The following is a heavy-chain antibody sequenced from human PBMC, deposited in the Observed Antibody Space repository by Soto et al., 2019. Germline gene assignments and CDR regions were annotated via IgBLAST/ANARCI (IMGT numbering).Heavy chain of an antibody. D-gene: IGHD5-18*01. CDR1: GFTFSTYA. J-gene: IGHJ4*02. V-gene: IGHV3-23*05. CDR3: AKGGYNYGFLFDC. Sequence: EVQLLESGGGLVQPGGSLRLSCAASGFTFSTYAMSWVRQAPGKGLEWVSTIDNSGGITYYADSVKGRFTISRENSKNTLYLQMNSLRAEDTAVYYCAKGGYNYGFLFDCWGQGTLVTVSS. CDR2: IDNSGGIT.